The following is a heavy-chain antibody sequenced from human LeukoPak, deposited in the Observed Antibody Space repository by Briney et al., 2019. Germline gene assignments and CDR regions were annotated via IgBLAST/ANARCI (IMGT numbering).Heavy chain of an antibody. Sequence: GGSLRLSCAASGFTFSSYSMNWVRQAPGKGLEWVAVIWYDGSNKYYADSVKGRFTISRDNSKNTLYLQMNSLRAEDTAVYYCARVYYDSSGYYYDAFDIWGQGTMVTVSS. CDR3: ARVYYDSSGYYYDAFDI. CDR1: GFTFSSYS. V-gene: IGHV3-33*08. CDR2: IWYDGSNK. J-gene: IGHJ3*02. D-gene: IGHD3-22*01.